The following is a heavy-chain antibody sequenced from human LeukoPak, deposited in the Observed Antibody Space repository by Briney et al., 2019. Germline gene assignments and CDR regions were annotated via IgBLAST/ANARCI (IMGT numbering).Heavy chain of an antibody. J-gene: IGHJ4*02. CDR2: ISGSGDTT. CDR1: GFTFGSYP. Sequence: GGSLRLSCAASGFTFGSYPMTWVRQAPGKGPEWVAAISGSGDTTTYAGSVKGRFTISRDNSKKTLYLLMSSLRAEDTAVYYCAKDLNRGLPDYWGQGTLVIVSS. CDR3: AKDLNRGLPDY. V-gene: IGHV3-23*01. D-gene: IGHD2-21*01.